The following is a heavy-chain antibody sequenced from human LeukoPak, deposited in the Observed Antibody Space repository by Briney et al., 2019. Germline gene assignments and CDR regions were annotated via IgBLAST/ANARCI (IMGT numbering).Heavy chain of an antibody. CDR3: ARHGVSGWYEVNWFDP. D-gene: IGHD6-19*01. J-gene: IGHJ5*02. V-gene: IGHV4-4*09. CDR2: IYTSGST. Sequence: SETLSLTCTVSGGSISSYYWSWIRQPPGKGLEWIGYIYTSGSTNYNPSLKSRVTISVDTSKNQFSLKLSSVTAADTAVYYCARHGVSGWYEVNWFDPWGQGTLVTVSS. CDR1: GGSISSYY.